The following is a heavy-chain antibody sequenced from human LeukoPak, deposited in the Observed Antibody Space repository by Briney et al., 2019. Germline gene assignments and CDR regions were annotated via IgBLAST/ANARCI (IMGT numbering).Heavy chain of an antibody. V-gene: IGHV4-31*03. J-gene: IGHJ4*02. Sequence: PSETLSLTCTVSGGSISSGGYHWSWIRQHPGKGLEWIGYIYYSGSTYYNPSLKSRVTISVDTSKNQFSLKLSSVTAADTAVYYCARDLGSGWLDYWGQGTLVTVSS. CDR3: ARDLGSGWLDY. CDR2: IYYSGST. D-gene: IGHD6-19*01. CDR1: GGSISSGGYH.